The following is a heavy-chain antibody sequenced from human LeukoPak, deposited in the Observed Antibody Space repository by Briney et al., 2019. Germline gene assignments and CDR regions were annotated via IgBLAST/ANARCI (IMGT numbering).Heavy chain of an antibody. J-gene: IGHJ6*03. Sequence: GGSLRLSCAASGFTFSSYWMSWVRQAPGKGLEWVANIKQDGSEKYYVDSVKGRFTISRDNSKNTLYLQMNSLRPEDTAVYYCAKEGGSYLRYYYYMGVWGKGTTVTISS. CDR2: IKQDGSEK. D-gene: IGHD1-26*01. CDR3: AKEGGSYLRYYYYMGV. V-gene: IGHV3-7*01. CDR1: GFTFSSYW.